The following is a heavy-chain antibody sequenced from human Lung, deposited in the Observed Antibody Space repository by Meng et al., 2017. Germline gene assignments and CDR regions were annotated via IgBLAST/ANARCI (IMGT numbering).Heavy chain of an antibody. CDR3: ARGPTTMAHDFDY. CDR1: GGSFSDYY. Sequence: QVQLQQWVAGLLKPSDTLSLTSVVSGGSFSDYYWSWIRQPPGKGLEWIGEINHSGSTNYNPSLESRATISVDTSQNNLSLKLSSVTAADSAVYYCARGPTTMAHDFDYWGQGTLVTVSS. J-gene: IGHJ4*02. D-gene: IGHD4-11*01. CDR2: INHSGST. V-gene: IGHV4-34*01.